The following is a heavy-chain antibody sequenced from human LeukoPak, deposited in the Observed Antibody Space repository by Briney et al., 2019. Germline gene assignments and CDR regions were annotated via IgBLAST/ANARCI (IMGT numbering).Heavy chain of an antibody. CDR1: GFTFSSYA. D-gene: IGHD3-10*01. J-gene: IGHJ4*02. CDR2: ISSSGGTT. CDR3: AIRVDY. V-gene: IGHV3-23*01. Sequence: GGSLRLSCAASGFTFSSYAMNWVRQAPGKGLEWVSVISSSGGTTYYSDSVKGRFIISRDNSKNTLYLQMNSLRAEDTAVYYCAIRVDYWGQGTLVTVSS.